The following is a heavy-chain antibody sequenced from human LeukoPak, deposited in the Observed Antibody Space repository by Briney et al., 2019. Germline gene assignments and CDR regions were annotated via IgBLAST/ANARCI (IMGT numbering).Heavy chain of an antibody. CDR2: IKQDGSDI. D-gene: IGHD3-10*01. Sequence: GSLRLSCAASGFNLNSYWMSWVRQAPGKGLECVANIKQDGSDIYFVDSVKGRFTISRDNAKNSLYLQMNSLRGEDTAVYYCARARYGSGGYFFDFWGQGTLVTVSS. CDR1: GFNLNSYW. V-gene: IGHV3-7*04. J-gene: IGHJ4*02. CDR3: ARARYGSGGYFFDF.